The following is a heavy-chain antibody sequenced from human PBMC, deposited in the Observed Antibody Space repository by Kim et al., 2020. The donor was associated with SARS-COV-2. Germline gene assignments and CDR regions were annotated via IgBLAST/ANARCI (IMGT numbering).Heavy chain of an antibody. CDR3: TRGMVQGIPHFDY. V-gene: IGHV3-64D*09. J-gene: IGHJ4*02. D-gene: IGHD3-10*01. Sequence: YSDSVRGRFTISRDNSKNTFDLQMTSLRAEDTAVYYCTRGMVQGIPHFDYWGQGALVTVSS.